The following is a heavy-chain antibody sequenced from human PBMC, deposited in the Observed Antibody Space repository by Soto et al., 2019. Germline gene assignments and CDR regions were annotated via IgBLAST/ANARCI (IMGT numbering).Heavy chain of an antibody. CDR2: ISGSGGST. V-gene: IGHV3-23*01. Sequence: GGCLRLSCAASGFTFSSYAMSWVRQAPGKGLEWVSAISGSGGSTYYADSVKGRFTISRDNSKNTLYLQMNSLRAEDTAVYYCAKDKGYCSSNSCYSPAHYFDFWCQGILVTVFS. D-gene: IGHD2-2*02. CDR3: AKDKGYCSSNSCYSPAHYFDF. CDR1: GFTFSSYA. J-gene: IGHJ4*02.